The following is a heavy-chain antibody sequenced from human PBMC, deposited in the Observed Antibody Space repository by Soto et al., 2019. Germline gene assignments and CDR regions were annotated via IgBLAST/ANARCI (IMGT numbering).Heavy chain of an antibody. J-gene: IGHJ4*02. CDR1: GFTFSSYA. CDR2: ISYDGSKK. CDR3: ARDPGSYFDY. D-gene: IGHD3-10*01. Sequence: ESGGGVVQPGRSPRLSCAASGFTFSSYAMHWVRQAPGKGLEWVAVISYDGSKKYYADSVKGRFTISRDNSKNTLYLQMNSLRAEDTAVYCCARDPGSYFDYWGQGTLVTVSS. V-gene: IGHV3-30-3*01.